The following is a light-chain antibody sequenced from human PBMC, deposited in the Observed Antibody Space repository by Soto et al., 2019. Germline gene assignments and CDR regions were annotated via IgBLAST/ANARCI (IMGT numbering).Light chain of an antibody. J-gene: IGLJ2*01. CDR3: SSYTTSSTRV. Sequence: QSVLTQPASVSGSPGQSLTISCTGTSSDVGAYNYVSWYQQHPGKAPKLMIYDVSNRPSGVSNRFSGSKSGNTASLTISGLQAEDEADYYCSSYTTSSTRVFGGGTQLTVL. CDR1: SSDVGAYNY. CDR2: DVS. V-gene: IGLV2-14*01.